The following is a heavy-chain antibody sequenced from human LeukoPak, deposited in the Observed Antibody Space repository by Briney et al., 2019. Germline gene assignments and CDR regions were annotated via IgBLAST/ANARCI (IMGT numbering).Heavy chain of an antibody. CDR3: ARVTTSGWRAFDY. CDR1: GFTFSNHA. D-gene: IGHD6-19*01. J-gene: IGHJ4*02. Sequence: GGSLRLSCAASGFTFSNHAMHWVRQAPGKGLEYVSAISSNGGSTYYANSVKGRFTISSDNTKNTLYLQMGSSRAEDMAVYYCARVTTSGWRAFDYWGQGTLVTVSS. CDR2: ISSNGGST. V-gene: IGHV3-64*01.